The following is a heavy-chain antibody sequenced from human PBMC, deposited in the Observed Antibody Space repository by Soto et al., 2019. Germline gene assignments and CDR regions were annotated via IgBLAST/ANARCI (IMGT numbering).Heavy chain of an antibody. D-gene: IGHD5-12*01. CDR3: EGKKGDESGYSCDACCGYSCYMDV. Sequence: EVQLVESGGGLVQPGGSLRLSCAASGFTFSSYSMNWVRQAPGQGLEWVSSINSSVSTIYYADSVKGRFTISRDNAKNALYHHMNSRKAEELAVYYCEGKKGDESGYSCDACCGYSCYMDVWGKGTTGTVSS. CDR1: GFTFSSYS. CDR2: INSSVSTI. J-gene: IGHJ6*03. V-gene: IGHV3-48*01.